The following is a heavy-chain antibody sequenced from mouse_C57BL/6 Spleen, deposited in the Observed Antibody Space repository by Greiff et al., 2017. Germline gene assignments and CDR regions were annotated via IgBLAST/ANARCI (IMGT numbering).Heavy chain of an antibody. D-gene: IGHD2-4*01. Sequence: VKLQESGPGLVAPSQSLSITCTVSGFSLTSYAISWVRQPPGKGLEWLGVIWTGGGTNYNSALKSRPSISKDNSKSQVFLKMNSLQTDDTARYYCAREDDYDERGYFDYWGQGTTLTVSS. CDR1: GFSLTSYA. CDR2: IWTGGGT. J-gene: IGHJ2*01. CDR3: AREDDYDERGYFDY. V-gene: IGHV2-9-1*01.